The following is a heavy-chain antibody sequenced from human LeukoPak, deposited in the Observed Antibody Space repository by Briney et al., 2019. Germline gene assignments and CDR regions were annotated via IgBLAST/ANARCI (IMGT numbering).Heavy chain of an antibody. CDR1: GFTFSSYG. D-gene: IGHD3-10*01. Sequence: GGSLRLSCAASGFTFSSYGMHWVRQAPGKGLEWVAVISYDGSNKYYADSVKGRFTTSRDNSKNTLYLQMNSLRAEDTAVYYCAKSSSGEHISRGMDVWGQGTTVTVSS. J-gene: IGHJ6*02. V-gene: IGHV3-30*18. CDR2: ISYDGSNK. CDR3: AKSSSGEHISRGMDV.